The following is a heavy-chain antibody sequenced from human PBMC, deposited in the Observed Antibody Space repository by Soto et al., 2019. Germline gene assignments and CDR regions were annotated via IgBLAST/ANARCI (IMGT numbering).Heavy chain of an antibody. Sequence: QVQLVQSGAEVKKPGSSVKVSCKASGGTFSSYAISWVRQAPGQVLEWMGGIIPIFGTANYAQKFEGRVTITADESTSTVYMELSSLRSEDTAVYYCARDRGAAAGRWFRYWGQGTLVTVSS. CDR3: ARDRGAAAGRWFRY. J-gene: IGHJ4*02. V-gene: IGHV1-69*01. CDR1: GGTFSSYA. D-gene: IGHD6-13*01. CDR2: IIPIFGTA.